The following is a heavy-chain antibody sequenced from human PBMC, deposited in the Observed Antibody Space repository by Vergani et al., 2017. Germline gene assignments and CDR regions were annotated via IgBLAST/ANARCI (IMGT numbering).Heavy chain of an antibody. V-gene: IGHV3-11*01. CDR3: AKLELPYYYYYMDV. CDR2: ISSGGSTI. J-gene: IGHJ6*03. CDR1: GFTFSDYY. Sequence: QVQLVESGGGLVKPGGSLRLSCAASGFTFSDYYMSWIRQAPGKGLEWVSYISSGGSTIYYADSVKGRFTISRDNAKNSLYLQMYSLRAEDTAVYYCAKLELPYYYYYMDVWGKGTTVTVSS. D-gene: IGHD1-7*01.